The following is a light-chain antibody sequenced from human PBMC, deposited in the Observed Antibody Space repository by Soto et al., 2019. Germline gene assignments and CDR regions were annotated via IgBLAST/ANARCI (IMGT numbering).Light chain of an antibody. CDR1: QSVSSN. J-gene: IGKJ2*01. CDR3: QQYNKWPPYT. V-gene: IGKV3-15*01. Sequence: EIVMTQSPATLSVSPGERATLSCRASQSVSSNLAWYQQKPGQAPRLLIYGASTRATGIPARFSGSGSGTEFTLPISSLQSADFAVYYCQQYNKWPPYTFGQGTKLEIK. CDR2: GAS.